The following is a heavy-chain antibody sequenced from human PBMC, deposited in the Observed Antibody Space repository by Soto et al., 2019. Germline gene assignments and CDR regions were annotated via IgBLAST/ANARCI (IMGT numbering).Heavy chain of an antibody. V-gene: IGHV3-48*03. J-gene: IGHJ4*02. Sequence: PGGSLRLSCAASGFTFSSYELNWVRQAPGKGLEWVSYISSSGSTIYYADSVKGRFTISRDNAKNSLYLQMNSLRAEDTAVYYCARDKDSSSWMYFDYWGQGTLVTVSS. CDR1: GFTFSSYE. CDR2: ISSSGSTI. D-gene: IGHD6-13*01. CDR3: ARDKDSSSWMYFDY.